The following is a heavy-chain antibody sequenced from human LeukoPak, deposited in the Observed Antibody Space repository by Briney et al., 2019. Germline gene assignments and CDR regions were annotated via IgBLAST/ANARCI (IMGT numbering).Heavy chain of an antibody. J-gene: IGHJ6*02. CDR2: INHSGST. D-gene: IGHD6-19*01. CDR3: ARYIAVAGRRDYYYGMDV. Sequence: KPSETLSLTCAVYGGSFSGYYWSWIRQPPGKGLEWIGEINHSGSTNYNPSLKSRVTISVDTSKNQFSLKLSSVTAADTAVYYCARYIAVAGRRDYYYGMDVWGQGTTVTVSS. CDR1: GGSFSGYY. V-gene: IGHV4-34*01.